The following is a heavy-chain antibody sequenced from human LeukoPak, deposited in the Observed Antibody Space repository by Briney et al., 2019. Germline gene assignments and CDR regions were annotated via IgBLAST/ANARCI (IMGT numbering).Heavy chain of an antibody. CDR3: ARDSWTYYYDSSGYSPQKYNWFDP. V-gene: IGHV6-1*01. J-gene: IGHJ5*02. CDR2: TYYRSKWYN. D-gene: IGHD3-22*01. Sequence: QTLSLTCAISGDSVSSNSAAWNWIRQSPSRGLEWLGRTYYRSKWYNDYAVSVKSRITINPDTSKNQFSLQLNSVTPEDTAVYYCARDSWTYYYDSSGYSPQKYNWFDPWGQGTLVTVSS. CDR1: GDSVSSNSAA.